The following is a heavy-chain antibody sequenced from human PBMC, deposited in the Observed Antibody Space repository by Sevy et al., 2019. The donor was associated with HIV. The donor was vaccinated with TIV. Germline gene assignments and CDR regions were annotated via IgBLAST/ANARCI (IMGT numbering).Heavy chain of an antibody. CDR3: AKEDDAFDV. J-gene: IGHJ3*01. V-gene: IGHV3-33*03. CDR1: GFTLSNYA. CDR2: LWTHGRRE. Sequence: GGSLRLSCAGSGFTLSNYAMHWVRQAPGKGLECVAGLWTHGRREYYADFAKGRFTISRDNSKNTVYLHMDSLRTDDTAVYYCAKEDDAFDVGGQGTMVTVSS.